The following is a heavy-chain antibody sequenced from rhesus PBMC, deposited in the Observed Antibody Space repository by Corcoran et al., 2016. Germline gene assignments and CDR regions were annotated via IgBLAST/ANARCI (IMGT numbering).Heavy chain of an antibody. CDR2: IFGSGGGT. CDR1: VGSFNGDFY. D-gene: IGHD4-23*01. J-gene: IGHJ4*01. CDR3: ARRYPNSNYFY. V-gene: IGHV4-106*01. Sequence: QVQLQESGPGLVKPSETLSLTCDVSVGSFNGDFYWTWIRHPPGKGLEWIGYIFGSGGGTNYNPSLKSRVTISIDTSKNQFSLKLSSVTAADTAVYYCARRYPNSNYFYWGQGVLVTVSS.